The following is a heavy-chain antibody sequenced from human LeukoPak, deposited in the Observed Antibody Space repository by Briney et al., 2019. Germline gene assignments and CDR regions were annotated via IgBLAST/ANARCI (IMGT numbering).Heavy chain of an antibody. V-gene: IGHV3-23*01. CDR2: ISLNTDGT. CDR3: AKALTRWAFDI. CDR1: GFAVGSNY. Sequence: GGSLRLSCVASGFAVGSNYMSWVRQAPGKGLEWVSSISLNTDGTTYADSVKGRFIIFTDNAKNTVYLQMDSLRAEDTAIYYCAKALTRWAFDIWGQGTMVTVSS. J-gene: IGHJ3*02. D-gene: IGHD3-16*01.